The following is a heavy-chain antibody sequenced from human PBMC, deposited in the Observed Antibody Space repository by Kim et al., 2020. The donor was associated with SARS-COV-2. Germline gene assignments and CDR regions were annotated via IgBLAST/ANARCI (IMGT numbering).Heavy chain of an antibody. CDR1: GYTFTSYA. J-gene: IGHJ3*02. D-gene: IGHD3-3*01. V-gene: IGHV7-4-1*02. Sequence: ASVKVSCKASGYTFTSYAMNWVRQAPGQGLEWMGWINTNTGNPTYAQGFTGRFVFSLDTSVSTAYLQISSLKAEDTAVYYCARETVSNFWSGFGAFDIWGQGTMVTVSS. CDR2: INTNTGNP. CDR3: ARETVSNFWSGFGAFDI.